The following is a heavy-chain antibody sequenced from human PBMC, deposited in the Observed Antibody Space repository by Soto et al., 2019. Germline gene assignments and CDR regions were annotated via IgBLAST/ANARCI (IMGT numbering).Heavy chain of an antibody. CDR3: ARVPPDFWSGFSNWFDP. CDR2: INHSGST. CDR1: GGSFSGYY. V-gene: IGHV4-34*01. Sequence: SETLSLTCAVYGGSFSGYYWSWIRQPPGKGLEWIGEINHSGSTNYNPSLKSRVTISVDTSKNQFSLKLSSVTAADTAVYYCARVPPDFWSGFSNWFDPWGQGTLVTVSS. J-gene: IGHJ5*02. D-gene: IGHD3-3*01.